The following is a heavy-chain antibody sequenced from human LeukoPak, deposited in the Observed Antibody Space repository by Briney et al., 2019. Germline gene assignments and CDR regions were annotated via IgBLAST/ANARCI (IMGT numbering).Heavy chain of an antibody. Sequence: GGSLRLSCAASGFTFSSYAMSWVRQAPGKGLEWVSAISGNGGNTYYADSVKGRFTISRDNSKNTLYLQMNSLRAEDTAVYYCARDSGAAAPTFFDYWGQGTLVTVSS. CDR2: ISGNGGNT. CDR3: ARDSGAAAPTFFDY. V-gene: IGHV3-23*01. CDR1: GFTFSSYA. D-gene: IGHD2-2*01. J-gene: IGHJ4*02.